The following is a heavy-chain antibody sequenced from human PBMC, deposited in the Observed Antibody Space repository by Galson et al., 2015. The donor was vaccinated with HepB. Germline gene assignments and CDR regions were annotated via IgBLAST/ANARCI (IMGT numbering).Heavy chain of an antibody. CDR2: TYYRSKWYN. Sequence: CAISGDSVSSNSAAWNWIRQSPSRGLEWLGRTYYRSKWYNDYAVSVKSRITINPDTSKNQFSLQLNSVTPEDTAVYYCARVGSAGDYYDSSGYYYDYWGQGTLVTVSS. V-gene: IGHV6-1*01. CDR3: ARVGSAGDYYDSSGYYYDY. D-gene: IGHD3-22*01. CDR1: GDSVSSNSAA. J-gene: IGHJ4*02.